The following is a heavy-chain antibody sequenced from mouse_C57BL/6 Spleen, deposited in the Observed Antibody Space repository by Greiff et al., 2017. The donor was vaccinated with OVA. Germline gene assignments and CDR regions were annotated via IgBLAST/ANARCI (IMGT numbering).Heavy chain of an antibody. V-gene: IGHV1-53*01. CDR2: INPSNGGP. J-gene: IGHJ3*01. CDR1: GYTFTSYW. D-gene: IGHD1-1*01. Sequence: VQLQQPGTELVKPGASVKLSCKASGYTFTSYWMHWVKQRPGQGLEWIGNINPSNGGPNYNEKFKSKATMTVDKSSSTAYMQRSSLTSEDSAVYDCARSEDYGSKGTFAYWGQGTLVTVSA. CDR3: ARSEDYGSKGTFAY.